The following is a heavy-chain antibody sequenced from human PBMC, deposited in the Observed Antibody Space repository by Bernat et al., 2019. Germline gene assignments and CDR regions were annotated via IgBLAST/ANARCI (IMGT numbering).Heavy chain of an antibody. J-gene: IGHJ3*02. V-gene: IGHV1-8*01. CDR2: MNPNTGNT. CDR1: GYTFTSSD. CDR3: ARYTSSSAFDI. D-gene: IGHD6-6*01. Sequence: QVQLVQSGAEVKRPGASVKVSCKASGYTFTSSDINWVRQATGQGLEWMGWMNPNTGNTAYAQKFQGRVTMTKSTSISKAYMELSSLRSEDTAVYYCARYTSSSAFDIWGQGTMVTVSS.